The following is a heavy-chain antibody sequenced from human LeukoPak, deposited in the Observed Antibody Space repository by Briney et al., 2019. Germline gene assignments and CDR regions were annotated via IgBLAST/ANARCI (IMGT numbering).Heavy chain of an antibody. J-gene: IGHJ6*03. CDR1: GGSISSYY. Sequence: SETLSLTCTVSGGSISSYYWSWIRQPPGKGLEWIGYIYYSGSTNYNPSLKSRVTISVDTSKNQFSLKLSSVTAADTAVYYCAREVGVWGSGYYYYMDVWGKGTTVTVSS. D-gene: IGHD7-27*01. CDR3: AREVGVWGSGYYYYMDV. V-gene: IGHV4-59*01. CDR2: IYYSGST.